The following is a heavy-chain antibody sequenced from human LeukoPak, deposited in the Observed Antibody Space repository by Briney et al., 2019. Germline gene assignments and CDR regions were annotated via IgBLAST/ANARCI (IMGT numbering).Heavy chain of an antibody. V-gene: IGHV3-23*01. CDR1: GLTFSSYA. CDR2: ISGSGGST. Sequence: GGSLRLSCAASGLTFSSYAMSWVRQAPGRGLEWVSSISGSGGSTYYADSVKGRFTISRDNSQNTLYLQMNSLRAEDTAVYYCAKDRSGGGDYYFGMDVWGPGTTVTVSS. J-gene: IGHJ6*02. D-gene: IGHD6-19*01. CDR3: AKDRSGGGDYYFGMDV.